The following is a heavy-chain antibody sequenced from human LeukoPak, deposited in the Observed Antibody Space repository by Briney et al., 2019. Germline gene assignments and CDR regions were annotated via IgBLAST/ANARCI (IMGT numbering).Heavy chain of an antibody. J-gene: IGHJ4*02. V-gene: IGHV3-48*01. CDR3: AKYKGSSGWYGSIDY. Sequence: GGSLRLSCAASGFTFGNYSMNWVRQAPGKGLEWVSYVIRSSSTIYYADSVKGRFTISRDNPKNTLYLQMNSLRAEDTAVYYCAKYKGSSGWYGSIDYWGQGTLVTVSS. CDR1: GFTFGNYS. CDR2: VIRSSSTI. D-gene: IGHD6-19*01.